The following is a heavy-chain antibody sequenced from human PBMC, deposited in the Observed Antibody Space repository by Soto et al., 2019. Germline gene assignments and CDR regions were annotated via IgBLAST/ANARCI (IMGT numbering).Heavy chain of an antibody. Sequence: GGSLRLSCAASGFTFSSYSMNWVRQAPGKGLEWVSSISSSSSYIYYADSVKGRFTISRDNAKNSLYLQMNSLRAEDTAVYYCARDHPQPFGEPIDYWGQGTLVTVSS. D-gene: IGHD3-10*01. V-gene: IGHV3-21*01. CDR3: ARDHPQPFGEPIDY. J-gene: IGHJ4*02. CDR1: GFTFSSYS. CDR2: ISSSSSYI.